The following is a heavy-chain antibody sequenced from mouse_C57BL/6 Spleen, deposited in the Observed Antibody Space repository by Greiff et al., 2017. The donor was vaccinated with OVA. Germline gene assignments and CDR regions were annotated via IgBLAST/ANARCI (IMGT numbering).Heavy chain of an antibody. CDR3: ARSETTVVATWYFGV. D-gene: IGHD1-1*01. J-gene: IGHJ1*03. Sequence: VQLQQPGAELVKPGASVKLSCKASGYTFTSYWMHWVKQRPGQGLEWIGMIHPNSGSTNYNEKFKSKATLTVDKSSSTAYMQLSGLTSEDSAVYYCARSETTVVATWYFGVWGTGATVTVSS. V-gene: IGHV1-64*01. CDR1: GYTFTSYW. CDR2: IHPNSGST.